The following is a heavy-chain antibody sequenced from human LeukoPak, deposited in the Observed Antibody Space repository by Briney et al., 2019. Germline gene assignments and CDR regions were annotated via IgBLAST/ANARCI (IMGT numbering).Heavy chain of an antibody. CDR2: VSYDETNK. CDR3: AKGSGGAIVHDYFDS. D-gene: IGHD3-16*02. Sequence: PGRSLRLSCAASGFIFSGYGMHWVRQAPGKGLAWVAVVSYDETNKDYTDSVEGRFTISRDNSKNTVYLEMNGLRAEDTAVYYCAKGSGGAIVHDYFDSWGQGTLVTVSS. J-gene: IGHJ4*02. V-gene: IGHV3-30*18. CDR1: GFIFSGYG.